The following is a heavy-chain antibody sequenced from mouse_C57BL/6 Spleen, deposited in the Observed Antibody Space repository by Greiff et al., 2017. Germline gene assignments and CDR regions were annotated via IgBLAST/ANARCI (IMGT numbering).Heavy chain of an antibody. J-gene: IGHJ1*03. CDR2: ISYDGSN. V-gene: IGHV3-6*01. CDR3: AREYYGRKGWYFDV. CDR1: GYSITSGYY. D-gene: IGHD1-2*01. Sequence: EVKLEESGPGLVKPSQSLSLTCSVTGYSITSGYYWNWIRQFPGNKLEWMGYISYDGSNNYNPSLKNRISITRDTSKNQFCLKLNSVTTEDTATYYCAREYYGRKGWYFDVWGTGTTVTVSS.